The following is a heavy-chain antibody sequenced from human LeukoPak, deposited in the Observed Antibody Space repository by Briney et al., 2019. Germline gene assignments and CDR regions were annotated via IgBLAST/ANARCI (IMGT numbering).Heavy chain of an antibody. D-gene: IGHD3-10*01. J-gene: IGHJ5*02. CDR1: GGSINSHQ. CDR2: IYSSGSA. Sequence: SETLSLTCTVSGGSINSHQWSWIRQPPGKALEWIGNIYSSGSANYNPSLKSRVIISVDTSKNQFSLKLSPVTAADTAVYYCARDHRFGEYNWFDPWGQGTLVTVSS. V-gene: IGHV4-4*08. CDR3: ARDHRFGEYNWFDP.